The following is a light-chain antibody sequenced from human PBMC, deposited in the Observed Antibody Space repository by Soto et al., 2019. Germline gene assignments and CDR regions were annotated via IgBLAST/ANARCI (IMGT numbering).Light chain of an antibody. V-gene: IGLV3-21*01. Sequence: SYVLTQPPSVSVAPGKTASVACGGNNIGSTSVHWYQQKPGQAPVLVIYYDSDRPSGIPERFSGSNSGNTATLTISRVEAGDEADYYCQVWDSSTDHVVFGGGTKLTVL. J-gene: IGLJ2*01. CDR1: NIGSTS. CDR3: QVWDSSTDHVV. CDR2: YDS.